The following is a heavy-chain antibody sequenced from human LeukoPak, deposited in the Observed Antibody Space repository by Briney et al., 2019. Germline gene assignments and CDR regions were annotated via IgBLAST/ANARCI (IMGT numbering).Heavy chain of an antibody. J-gene: IGHJ4*02. CDR3: ARVGYYDSSGYSPFDY. D-gene: IGHD3-22*01. CDR2: IKQGGSEK. CDR1: GFTFSSYW. V-gene: IGHV3-7*01. Sequence: AGGSLRLSCAASGFTFSSYWMSWVRQAPGKGLEWVANIKQGGSEKYYVDSVKGRFTISRDNAKNSLYLQMNSLRAEDTAVYYCARVGYYDSSGYSPFDYWGQGTLVTVSS.